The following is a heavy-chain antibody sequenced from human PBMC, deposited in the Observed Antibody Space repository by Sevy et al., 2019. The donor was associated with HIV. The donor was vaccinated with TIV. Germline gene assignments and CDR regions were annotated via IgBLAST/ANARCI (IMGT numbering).Heavy chain of an antibody. CDR2: IKQDGSER. V-gene: IGHV3-7*01. CDR3: ARDSQNIVVVPAATINYYYSYYMDV. CDR1: GFTFSSYW. D-gene: IGHD2-2*01. J-gene: IGHJ6*03. Sequence: GESLKISCAASGFTFSSYWMSWVRQAPGKGLEWVANIKQDGSERYYEDSVKGRFTISRDNTKNSLYLLMNSLRVEDTAVYYCARDSQNIVVVPAATINYYYSYYMDVWGKGTTVTVSS.